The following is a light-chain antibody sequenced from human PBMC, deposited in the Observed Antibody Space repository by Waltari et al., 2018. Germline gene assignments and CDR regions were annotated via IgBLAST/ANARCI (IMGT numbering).Light chain of an antibody. V-gene: IGLV2-11*01. CDR2: DVS. J-gene: IGLJ3*02. CDR1: RSDVGGYNY. Sequence: QSALTPPRSVSGSPGQSVTISCTGTRSDVGGYNYVSWYKQHPGKAPKLMIYDVSKRPSGVPDRFSGSKSGNTASVTISWLQAEDEADYYCGAYAGSYTWVFGGGTKLTVL. CDR3: GAYAGSYTWV.